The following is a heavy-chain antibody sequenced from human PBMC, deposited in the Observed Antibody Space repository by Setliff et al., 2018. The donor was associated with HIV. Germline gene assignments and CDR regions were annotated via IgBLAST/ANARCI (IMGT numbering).Heavy chain of an antibody. Sequence: AASVKVSCKASGYTFTSVYMHWVRQAPGEGLEWMGLINPSGGRTTYAQNFQGRVTMTRDTSTNTVHMELSSLTSEDTAVYYCARGGEGLANWGQGTLVTVSS. CDR3: ARGGEGLAN. J-gene: IGHJ4*02. CDR1: GYTFTSVY. D-gene: IGHD3-16*01. CDR2: INPSGGRT. V-gene: IGHV1-46*03.